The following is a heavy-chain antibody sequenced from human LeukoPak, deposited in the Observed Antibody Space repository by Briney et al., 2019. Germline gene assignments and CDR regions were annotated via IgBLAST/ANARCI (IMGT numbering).Heavy chain of an antibody. CDR3: ARDRGRWLPKYYFDY. D-gene: IGHD5-24*01. CDR2: ISSSSSYI. J-gene: IGHJ4*02. Sequence: AGGSLRLSCAASGFTFSSYSMNWVRQAPGKGLEWVSSISSSSSYIYYADSVKGRFTISRDNAKNSLYLQMNSLRAEDTAVYYCARDRGRWLPKYYFDYWGQGTLVTVSS. V-gene: IGHV3-21*01. CDR1: GFTFSSYS.